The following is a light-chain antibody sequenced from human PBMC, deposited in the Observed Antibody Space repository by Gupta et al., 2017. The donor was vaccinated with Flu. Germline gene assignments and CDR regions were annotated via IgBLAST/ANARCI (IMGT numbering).Light chain of an antibody. CDR1: QSVSSSY. CDR2: GAS. CDR3: YEDCTSPWS. Sequence: VLTESSGTLSLSPGERATLSCRASQSVSSSYLAWYQQKPGQAPRLLISGASSSATGIPDRFTGICSSTHFTLTISRLKLEAYAVYYCYEDCTSPWSFGQGTKLEIK. V-gene: IGKV3-20*01. J-gene: IGKJ1*01.